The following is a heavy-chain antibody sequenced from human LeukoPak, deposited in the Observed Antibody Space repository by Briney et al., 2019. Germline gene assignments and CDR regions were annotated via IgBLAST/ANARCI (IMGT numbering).Heavy chain of an antibody. V-gene: IGHV3-7*01. Sequence: PGGSLRLSCAASGFTFSSYWMSWVRQAPGKGLEWVANIKQDGSEKYYVDSVKGRFTISRDNAKNSLYLQMNSLRAEDTAVYYCASSRVSIVGASLGPFDYWGQGTLVTVSS. D-gene: IGHD1-26*01. J-gene: IGHJ4*02. CDR2: IKQDGSEK. CDR3: ASSRVSIVGASLGPFDY. CDR1: GFTFSSYW.